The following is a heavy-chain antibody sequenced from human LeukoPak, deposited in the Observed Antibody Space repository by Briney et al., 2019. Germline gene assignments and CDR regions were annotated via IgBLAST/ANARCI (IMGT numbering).Heavy chain of an antibody. J-gene: IGHJ4*02. Sequence: GRSLRLSCAASGFTFGGSAMHLVRRAPGKGLEWVSAISGNSGSQRYADCVQGRFTISRDNAKNSLYLQMDSLRAEDTALYYCAKEGSVCTNGICRYFDYWGQGTLVTVSS. CDR2: ISGNSGSQ. CDR1: GFTFGGSA. V-gene: IGHV3-9*01. CDR3: AKEGSVCTNGICRYFDY. D-gene: IGHD2-8*01.